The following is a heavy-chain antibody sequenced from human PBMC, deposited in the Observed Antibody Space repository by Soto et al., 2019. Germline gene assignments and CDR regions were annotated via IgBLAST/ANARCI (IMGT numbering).Heavy chain of an antibody. CDR2: IYYSGST. CDR1: VGSISSSSYY. D-gene: IGHD2-15*01. V-gene: IGHV4-39*01. CDR3: ARHTPAISISDH. Sequence: PSETLSLTCTVSVGSISSSSYYWGWIPQPPGKGLEWIGSIYYSGSTYYNPCLKSRVTISVDTSKNQLWLKMSFVIAADTAVYYCARHTPAISISDHWGQGTMVTVSS. J-gene: IGHJ4*02.